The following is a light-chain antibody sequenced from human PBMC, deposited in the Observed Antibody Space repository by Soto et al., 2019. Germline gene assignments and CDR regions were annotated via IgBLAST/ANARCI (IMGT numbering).Light chain of an antibody. CDR3: SPYTSSSTYV. J-gene: IGLJ1*01. Sequence: QSALTQAASVSGSPGQSITISCTGTGGDVGGYDYVSWYQHHPGKAPKVMIYEVTNRPSGVSNRFSGSKSGNTASLTISGLLAEDESDYYCSPYTSSSTYVFGTGTKVTVL. CDR2: EVT. CDR1: GGDVGGYDY. V-gene: IGLV2-14*01.